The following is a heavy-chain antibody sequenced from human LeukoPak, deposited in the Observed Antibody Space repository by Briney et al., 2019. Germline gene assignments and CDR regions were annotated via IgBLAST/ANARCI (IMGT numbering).Heavy chain of an antibody. Sequence: PSETLSLTCTVSGGSISSSSYYWGWIRQPPGKGLEWIGSIYYSGSTYYNPSLKSRVTISVDTSKNQFSLKLSSVTAADTAVYYCARDSRRGGSRRLFWSGYYSDYWGQGTLVTVSS. D-gene: IGHD3-3*01. J-gene: IGHJ4*02. V-gene: IGHV4-39*07. CDR2: IYYSGST. CDR3: ARDSRRGGSRRLFWSGYYSDY. CDR1: GGSISSSSYY.